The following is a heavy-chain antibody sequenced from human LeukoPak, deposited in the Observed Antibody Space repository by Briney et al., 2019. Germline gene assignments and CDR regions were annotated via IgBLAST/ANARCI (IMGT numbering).Heavy chain of an antibody. Sequence: ASETLSLTCTVSGGSISSSSYYWGWIRQPPGKGLEWIGSIYYSGSTYYNPSLKSRVTISVGTSKNQFSLKLSSVTAADTAVYYCARQYGDYVGYFDYWGQGTLVTVSS. CDR3: ARQYGDYVGYFDY. V-gene: IGHV4-39*01. J-gene: IGHJ4*02. CDR2: IYYSGST. D-gene: IGHD4-17*01. CDR1: GGSISSSSYY.